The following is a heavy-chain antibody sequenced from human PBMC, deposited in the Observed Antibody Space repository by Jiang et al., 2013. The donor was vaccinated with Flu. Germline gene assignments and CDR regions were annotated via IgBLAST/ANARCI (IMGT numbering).Heavy chain of an antibody. CDR3: ARLVGSYDFGDYFDC. Sequence: SLTCTVSGGSISSSSYYWGWIRQPPGKGLEWIGSIYYSGSTYYNPSLKSRVTISVDTSKNQFSLKLSSVTAADTAVYYCARLVGSYDFGDYFDCWGQGTLVTVSS. J-gene: IGHJ4*02. CDR2: IYYSGST. D-gene: IGHD1-26*01. CDR1: GGSISSSSYY. V-gene: IGHV4-39*01.